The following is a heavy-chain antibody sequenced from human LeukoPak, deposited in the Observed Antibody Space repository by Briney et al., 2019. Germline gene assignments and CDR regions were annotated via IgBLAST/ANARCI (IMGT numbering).Heavy chain of an antibody. Sequence: SETLSLTCTVSGGSIGSGGYYWSWIRQHPGKGLEWIGYIYYSGSTYYNPSLKSRVTISVDTSKNQFSLKLSSVTAADTAVYYCARRDSSGYLDYWGQGTLVTVSS. J-gene: IGHJ4*02. D-gene: IGHD3-22*01. V-gene: IGHV4-31*03. CDR2: IYYSGST. CDR3: ARRDSSGYLDY. CDR1: GGSIGSGGYY.